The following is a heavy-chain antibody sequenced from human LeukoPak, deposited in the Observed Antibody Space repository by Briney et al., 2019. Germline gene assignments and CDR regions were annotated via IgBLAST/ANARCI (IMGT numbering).Heavy chain of an antibody. CDR3: AKDHGTAVAGFYY. J-gene: IGHJ4*02. D-gene: IGHD6-19*01. CDR2: ITGTGGST. V-gene: IGHV3-23*01. Sequence: PGGSLRLSCAASGFSLSTYGVSWVRQPPGKGLEWVSGITGTGGSTYYADSVKGRFTVSRDTSKNTLYLQMNSLRAEDPAIYYCAKDHGTAVAGFYYWGQGTLVTVSS. CDR1: GFSLSTYG.